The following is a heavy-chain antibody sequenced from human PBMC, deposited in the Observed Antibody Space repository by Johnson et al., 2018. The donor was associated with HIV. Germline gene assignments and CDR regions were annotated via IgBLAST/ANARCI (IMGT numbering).Heavy chain of an antibody. CDR2: ISWNSGSI. V-gene: IGHV3-9*01. D-gene: IGHD3-9*01. J-gene: IGHJ3*02. CDR1: GFTFDDYA. CDR3: ARDMFAKENDVLTMKGAFDI. Sequence: VQLVESGGGLVQPGRSLRLSCAASGFTFDDYAMHWVRQAPGKGLEWVSGISWNSGSIGYADSVKGRFTISRDNAKNSLSLQMNSLRAEDTALYYCARDMFAKENDVLTMKGAFDIWGQGTLVSVSS.